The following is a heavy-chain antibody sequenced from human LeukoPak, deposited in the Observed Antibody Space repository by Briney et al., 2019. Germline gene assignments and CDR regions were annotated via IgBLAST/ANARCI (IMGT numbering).Heavy chain of an antibody. CDR2: IYYSGST. V-gene: IGHV4-38-2*01. CDR3: ARHGFYHASGPLFDY. CDR1: GYSISSGYY. Sequence: PSETLSLTCAVSGYSISSGYYWGWIRQPPGKGLEWIGSIYYSGSTYYNPSLKSRVTISVDTSKNQFSLKLSSVTATDTAVYYCARHGFYHASGPLFDYWGQGTLVTVSS. D-gene: IGHD3-10*01. J-gene: IGHJ4*02.